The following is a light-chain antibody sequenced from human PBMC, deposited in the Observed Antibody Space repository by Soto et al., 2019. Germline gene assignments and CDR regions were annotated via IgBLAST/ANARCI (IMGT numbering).Light chain of an antibody. J-gene: IGLJ1*01. Sequence: QSALTQPPSASGTPGQRVTISCSRSSSNIGSYSVNWYQQLPGTAPKLLIYSNDQRPSGVPDRFSGSKSGTSASLAISGLQSEDEADYYCATWDGSLNGYVFGSGTKLTVL. V-gene: IGLV1-44*01. CDR2: SND. CDR1: SSNIGSYS. CDR3: ATWDGSLNGYV.